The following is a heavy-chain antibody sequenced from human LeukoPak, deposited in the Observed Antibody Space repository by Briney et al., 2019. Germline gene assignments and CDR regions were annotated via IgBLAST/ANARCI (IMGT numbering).Heavy chain of an antibody. J-gene: IGHJ2*01. D-gene: IGHD6-13*01. CDR3: ARVSSSWYQDWYFDR. CDR1: GDSISSGGSS. V-gene: IGHV4-30-4*07. CDR2: IYYSGST. Sequence: PSETLSLTCAVSGDSISSGGSSWSWIRQPPGKGLEWIGYIYYSGSTYYNPSLKSRVTMSVDTSKNQFSLKLSSVTAADTAVYYCARVSSSWYQDWYFDRWGRGTLVTVSS.